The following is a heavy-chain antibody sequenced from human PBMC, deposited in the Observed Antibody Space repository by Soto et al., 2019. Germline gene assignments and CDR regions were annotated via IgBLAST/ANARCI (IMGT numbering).Heavy chain of an antibody. V-gene: IGHV3-48*01. CDR2: ISSSSSTI. Sequence: GGSLRLSCAASGFTFSSYSMNWVRQAPGKGLEWVSYISSSSSTIYYADSVKGRFTISRDNAKNSLYLQMNSLRAEDTAVYYCARDRGCSGGSCYLEDYYYYMDVWGKGTTVTVSS. D-gene: IGHD2-15*01. CDR1: GFTFSSYS. CDR3: ARDRGCSGGSCYLEDYYYYMDV. J-gene: IGHJ6*03.